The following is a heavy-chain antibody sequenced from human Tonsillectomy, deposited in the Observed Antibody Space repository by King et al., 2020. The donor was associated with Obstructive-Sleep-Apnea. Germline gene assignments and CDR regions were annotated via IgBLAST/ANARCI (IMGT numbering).Heavy chain of an antibody. CDR1: GGSISSSIYY. Sequence: LQLQASGPGLVKPSETLSLTCTVSGGSISSSIYYWGWIRQPPGKGLEWIGRIYSSGSSYYNPSLKRRVTISEDTSKNQFSLKLSSVTAAATAVYYCARDKSTSEAPFDYWGQGTLVTVSS. J-gene: IGHJ4*02. D-gene: IGHD2-2*01. CDR2: IYSSGSS. CDR3: ARDKSTSEAPFDY. V-gene: IGHV4-39*07.